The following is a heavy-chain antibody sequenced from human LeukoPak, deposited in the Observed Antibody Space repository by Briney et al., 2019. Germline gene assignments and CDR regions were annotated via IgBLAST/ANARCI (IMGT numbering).Heavy chain of an antibody. J-gene: IGHJ4*02. CDR3: AREYYYDSSGYASFGY. D-gene: IGHD3-22*01. Sequence: GGSLRLSCAASGFTFSYFWMSWVRQAPGKGLEWVANIKEDGSEKYYVDSVKGRFTISRDNAKNSQYLQMNSLRAEDTAVYYCAREYYYDSSGYASFGYWGQGTLVTVSS. CDR1: GFTFSYFW. V-gene: IGHV3-7*01. CDR2: IKEDGSEK.